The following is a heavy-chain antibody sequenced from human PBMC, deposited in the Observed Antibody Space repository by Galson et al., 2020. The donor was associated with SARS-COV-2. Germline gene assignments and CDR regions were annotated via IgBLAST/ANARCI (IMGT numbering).Heavy chain of an antibody. J-gene: IGHJ6*02. Sequence: SETLSLTCVVSGYSISSGYYWGWIRQPPGKGLEWIGSIDRSGSTYYNASIRSRVTISVDTPKNQFSLKLKSVTAADTAVYYCACISSPDVWGQGTTVTVSS. CDR1: GYSISSGYY. CDR2: IDRSGST. D-gene: IGHD6-13*01. CDR3: ACISSPDV. V-gene: IGHV4-38-2*01.